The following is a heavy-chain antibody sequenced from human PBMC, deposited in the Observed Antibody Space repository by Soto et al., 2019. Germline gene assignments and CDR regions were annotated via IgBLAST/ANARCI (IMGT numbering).Heavy chain of an antibody. V-gene: IGHV3-23*01. Sequence: GVSLRLSCAASGFTFSSYAMSWVRQAPGKGLEWVSAISGSGGSTYYADSVKGRFTISRDNSENTLYLQMNSLRAEDTAVYYCAKIRGRIGFDYWGQGTLVTVSS. CDR3: AKIRGRIGFDY. CDR1: GFTFSSYA. CDR2: ISGSGGST. J-gene: IGHJ4*02.